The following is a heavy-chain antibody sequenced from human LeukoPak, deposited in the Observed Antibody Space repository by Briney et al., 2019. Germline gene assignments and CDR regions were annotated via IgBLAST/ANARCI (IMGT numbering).Heavy chain of an antibody. CDR3: ASWLYSGGWAMDY. CDR2: IRADGSAQ. CDR1: EFTFSTYY. J-gene: IGHJ4*02. V-gene: IGHV3-7*01. D-gene: IGHD6-19*01. Sequence: GESLRLSCAASEFTFSTYYMTWVRQAPGKGLEWVGSIRADGSAQFYVDSVRGRFTISRDNAKDSLYLQMNSLRAEDTAVYYCASWLYSGGWAMDYWGQGTLVSVSS.